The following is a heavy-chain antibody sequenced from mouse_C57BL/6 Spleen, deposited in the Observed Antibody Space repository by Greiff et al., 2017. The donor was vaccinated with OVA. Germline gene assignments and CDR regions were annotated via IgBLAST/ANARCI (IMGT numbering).Heavy chain of an antibody. J-gene: IGHJ4*01. CDR3: ARHVDGYYVDAMDY. Sequence: VQLVESGPGLVAPSQSLSITCTVSGFSLTSYGVHWVRQPPGKGLEWLVVIWSDGSTTYNSALNSRLSISKDNSKSQVFLKMNSLQTDDTAMYYCARHVDGYYVDAMDYWGQGTSVTVSS. CDR1: GFSLTSYG. CDR2: IWSDGST. V-gene: IGHV2-6-1*01. D-gene: IGHD2-3*01.